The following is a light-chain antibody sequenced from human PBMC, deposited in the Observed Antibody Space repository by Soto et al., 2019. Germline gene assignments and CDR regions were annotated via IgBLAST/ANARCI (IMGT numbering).Light chain of an antibody. V-gene: IGKV1-5*03. CDR3: QQYASYSRT. J-gene: IGKJ1*01. CDR2: KAS. Sequence: DVQLTQSPSTLSASVGDRVTITCRASPSIDRWLAWYQQKPGKAPNLLIFKASTLQSGVPSRFSGSGSGTEFTLTISSLQPDDSATYYCQQYASYSRTFGQGTKVDIK. CDR1: PSIDRW.